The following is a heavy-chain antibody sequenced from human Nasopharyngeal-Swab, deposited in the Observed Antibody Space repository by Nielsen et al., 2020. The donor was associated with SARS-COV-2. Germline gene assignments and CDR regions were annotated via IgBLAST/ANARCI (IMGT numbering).Heavy chain of an antibody. D-gene: IGHD6-19*01. CDR1: GGSISSSSYY. V-gene: IGHV4-39*07. J-gene: IGHJ4*02. CDR3: ARGALYSSGWYGY. CDR2: IYYSGST. Sequence: SETLSLTCTVSGGSISSSSYYWGWIRQPPGKGLEWIGSIYYSGSTYYNPSLKSRVTISVDTSKNQFSLKLSSVTAADTAVYYCARGALYSSGWYGYWGQGTLVTVPS.